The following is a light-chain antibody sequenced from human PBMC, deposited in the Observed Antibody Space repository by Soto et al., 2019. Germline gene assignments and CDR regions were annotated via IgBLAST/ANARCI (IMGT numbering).Light chain of an antibody. V-gene: IGKV3-11*01. Sequence: ESVLTQSPATLSLSPGERASLSCRASQSISTYLAWYQQKPGQAPRLLIYDASNRAAGIPGRFSGSGSGTDFTLTISNVEPEDFAVYFCQQGVYGVLTFGGGTKVDIK. J-gene: IGKJ4*01. CDR3: QQGVYGVLT. CDR2: DAS. CDR1: QSISTY.